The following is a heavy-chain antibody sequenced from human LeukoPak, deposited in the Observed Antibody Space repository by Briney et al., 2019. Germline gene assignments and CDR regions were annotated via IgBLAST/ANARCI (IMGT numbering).Heavy chain of an antibody. D-gene: IGHD4-23*01. V-gene: IGHV3-74*01. CDR2: INSDGSST. Sequence: PGGSLRHSCAASGFTFSSYWMHWVRQAPGKGLVWVSRINSDGSSTSYADSVKGRFTISRDNAKNTLYLQMNSLRAEDTAVYYCARGQADTVGDYWGQGTLVTVSS. CDR3: ARGQADTVGDY. J-gene: IGHJ4*02. CDR1: GFTFSSYW.